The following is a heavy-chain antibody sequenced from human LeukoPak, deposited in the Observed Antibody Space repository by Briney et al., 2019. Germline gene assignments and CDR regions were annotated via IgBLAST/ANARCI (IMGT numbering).Heavy chain of an antibody. Sequence: PSETLSLTCTVSGGSISGYYWSWIRQPPGKGLEWIGYIYYSGSTNYNPSLKSRVTISVDTSKNQFSLKLSSVTAADTAVYYCARDDIKADAFDIWGQGTMVTVSS. CDR1: GGSISGYY. V-gene: IGHV4-59*01. CDR2: IYYSGST. CDR3: ARDDIKADAFDI. J-gene: IGHJ3*02. D-gene: IGHD2-15*01.